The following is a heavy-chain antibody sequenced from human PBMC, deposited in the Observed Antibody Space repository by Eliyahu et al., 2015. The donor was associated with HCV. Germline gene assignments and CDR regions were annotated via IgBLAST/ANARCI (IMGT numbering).Heavy chain of an antibody. CDR1: XSXITNFY. J-gene: IGHJ4*02. D-gene: IGHD3-16*01. V-gene: IGHV5-51*01. Sequence: EVQVVQSGPEVKKSGESLXISCKXPXSXITNFYIAWVRXXPGKGLEWMGTMKFGDSNAKYSPSFGGQVTISADESLTTAYLHWNSLKASDTALYYCAIVSLGGGRFDHWGQGTLVTVSS. CDR2: MKFGDSNA. CDR3: AIVSLGGGRFDH.